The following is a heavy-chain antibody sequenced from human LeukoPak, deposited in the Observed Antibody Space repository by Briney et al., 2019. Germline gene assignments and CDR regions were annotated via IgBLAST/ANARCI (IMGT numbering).Heavy chain of an antibody. V-gene: IGHV5-51*01. CDR3: ARLGTYWSNYYFEY. CDR2: IYPGDSDT. J-gene: IGHJ4*02. CDR1: GYSFTTYW. D-gene: IGHD3-10*01. Sequence: GASLQISCQGSGYSFTTYWIGWVRQMPGTGLECMGIIYPGDSDTRDSPSFQGQVTISADKSINTAYLQWSSLKASDTAMYYGARLGTYWSNYYFEYWGQGTLVTVSS.